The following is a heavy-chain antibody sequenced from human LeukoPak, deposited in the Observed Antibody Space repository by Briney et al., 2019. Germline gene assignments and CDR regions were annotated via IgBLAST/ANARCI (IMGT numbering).Heavy chain of an antibody. D-gene: IGHD6-6*01. CDR3: ARRGSVAARPSRFDY. CDR1: GGSFRVYY. CDR2: INHSGST. J-gene: IGHJ4*02. Sequence: SETLSLPCAVCGGSFRVYYWRWIRQPPGKGLEWIGEINHSGSTNYNPSLKSRVTISVDTSKNQFSLKLSSVTAADTAVYYCARRGSVAARPSRFDYWGQGTLVTVSS. V-gene: IGHV4-34*01.